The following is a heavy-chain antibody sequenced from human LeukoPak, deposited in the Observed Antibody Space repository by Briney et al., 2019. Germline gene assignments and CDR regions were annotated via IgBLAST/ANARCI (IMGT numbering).Heavy chain of an antibody. CDR2: ISYDGSNK. CDR3: ARAGASGNNYDILTGYFRLDAFDI. Sequence: GRSLRLSCAASGFTFSSYGMHWVRQAPAKGLEWVAIISYDGSNKYYADSVKGRFTISRDNSRNTLYLQMNSLRAEDTAVYYCARAGASGNNYDILTGYFRLDAFDIWGRGTMVTVSS. V-gene: IGHV3-30*03. CDR1: GFTFSSYG. D-gene: IGHD3-9*01. J-gene: IGHJ3*02.